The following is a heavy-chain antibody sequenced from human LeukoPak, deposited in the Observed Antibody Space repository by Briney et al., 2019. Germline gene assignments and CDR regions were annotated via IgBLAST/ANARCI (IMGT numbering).Heavy chain of an antibody. CDR3: AKDIGPIVGATTRFDY. J-gene: IGHJ4*02. Sequence: PGGSLRLSCAASGFTFDDYAMHWVRQAPGKGPEWVSGISWNSGSIGYADSVKGRFTISRDNAKNSLYLQMNSLRAEDTALYYCAKDIGPIVGATTRFDYWGQGTLVTVSS. CDR2: ISWNSGSI. CDR1: GFTFDDYA. V-gene: IGHV3-9*01. D-gene: IGHD1-26*01.